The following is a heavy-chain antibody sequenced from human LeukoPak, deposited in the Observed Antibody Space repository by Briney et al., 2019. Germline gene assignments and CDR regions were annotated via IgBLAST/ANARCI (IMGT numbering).Heavy chain of an antibody. J-gene: IGHJ4*02. V-gene: IGHV4-34*01. Sequence: SETLSLTCAVYGGSFSGYYWSWIRQPPGKGLEWIGKINHSGSTNYNPSLKSRVTISVDTSKNQFSLKLSSVTAADTAVYYCARERVVVGYSYGHSDYWGQGTLVTVSS. CDR2: INHSGST. D-gene: IGHD5-18*01. CDR1: GGSFSGYY. CDR3: ARERVVVGYSYGHSDY.